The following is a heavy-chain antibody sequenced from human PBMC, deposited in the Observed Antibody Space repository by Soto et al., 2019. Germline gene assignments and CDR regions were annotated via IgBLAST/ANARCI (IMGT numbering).Heavy chain of an antibody. V-gene: IGHV3-23*01. J-gene: IGHJ4*02. CDR3: ARVPGHYDSSGYFDY. CDR1: GFTFSSYA. CDR2: ISGSGGST. D-gene: IGHD3-22*01. Sequence: GGSLRLSCAASGFTFSSYAMSWVRQAPGKGLEWVSAISGSGGSTYYADSVKGRFTISRDKSKNTLYLQMNSLRAEDTAVYYCARVPGHYDSSGYFDYWGQGTLVTVSS.